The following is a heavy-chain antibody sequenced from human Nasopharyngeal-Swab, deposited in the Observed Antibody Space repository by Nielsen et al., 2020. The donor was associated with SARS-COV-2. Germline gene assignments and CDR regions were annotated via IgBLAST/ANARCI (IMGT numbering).Heavy chain of an antibody. CDR1: GFTFSSYG. D-gene: IGHD6-19*01. J-gene: IGHJ4*02. CDR3: AKDTGIAVAAIDY. CDR2: IPYDGSNK. V-gene: IGHV3-30*18. Sequence: GGSLRLSCAASGFTFSSYGMHWVRQAPGKGLEWVAVIPYDGSNKYYADSVKGRFTISRDNSKNTLYLQMNSLRAEDTAVYYCAKDTGIAVAAIDYWGQGTLVTVSS.